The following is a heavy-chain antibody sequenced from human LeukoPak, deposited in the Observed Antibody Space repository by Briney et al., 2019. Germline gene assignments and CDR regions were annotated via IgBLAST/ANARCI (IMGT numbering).Heavy chain of an antibody. V-gene: IGHV3-21*01. CDR3: ARIRQIRFGESDY. D-gene: IGHD3-10*01. Sequence: GGSLRLSCAASGFTFSSYSMNWVRQAPGKGLEWVSSISSSSNYINYADSVKGRFTISRDNAKNSLYLQMNSLRAEDTAVYYCARIRQIRFGESDYWGQGTLVTVSS. J-gene: IGHJ4*02. CDR2: ISSSSNYI. CDR1: GFTFSSYS.